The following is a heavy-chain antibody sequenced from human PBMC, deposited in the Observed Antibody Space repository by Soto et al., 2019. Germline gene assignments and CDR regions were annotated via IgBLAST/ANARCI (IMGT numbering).Heavy chain of an antibody. D-gene: IGHD3-10*01. J-gene: IGHJ5*02. CDR1: GFTFSSYS. V-gene: IGHV3-21*01. CDR3: ARDEVYYGSGSYYSNPRNNWFDP. CDR2: ISSSSSYI. Sequence: PGGSLRLSCAASGFTFSSYSMNWVRQAPGKGLEWVSSISSSSSYIYYADSVKGRFTISRDNAKNSLYLQMNSLRAEDTAVYYCARDEVYYGSGSYYSNPRNNWFDPWGQGTLVTVSS.